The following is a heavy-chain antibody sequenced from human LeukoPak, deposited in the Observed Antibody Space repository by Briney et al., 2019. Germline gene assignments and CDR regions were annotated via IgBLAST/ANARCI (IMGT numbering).Heavy chain of an antibody. Sequence: SETLSLTCTVSGGSISSYYWSWIRQPPGKGLEWIGYIYYSGSTNYNPSLKSRVTISVDTSKNQFSLKLRSVTAADTAVYYCAREHPSYDFWSGYYPLWGQGTLVTVSS. V-gene: IGHV4-59*12. D-gene: IGHD3-3*01. CDR2: IYYSGST. CDR1: GGSISSYY. CDR3: AREHPSYDFWSGYYPL. J-gene: IGHJ4*02.